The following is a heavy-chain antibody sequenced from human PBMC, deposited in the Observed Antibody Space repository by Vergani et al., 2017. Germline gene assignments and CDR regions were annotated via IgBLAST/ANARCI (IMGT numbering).Heavy chain of an antibody. CDR3: ARQKDYYRDV. J-gene: IGHJ6*03. Sequence: QVQLQESGPGLVKPSETLSLTCTVSGGSISSYYWSWIRQPPGKGLEWIGYIYYSGTTYYNPSLQSRLTISLDTSENHLSLKLTSVTAADTAVYYCARQKDYYRDVWGKGP. CDR2: IYYSGTT. CDR1: GGSISSYY. V-gene: IGHV4-59*08.